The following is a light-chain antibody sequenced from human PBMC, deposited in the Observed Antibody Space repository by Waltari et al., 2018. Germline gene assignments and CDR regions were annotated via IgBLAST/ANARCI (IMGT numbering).Light chain of an antibody. CDR2: NAS. CDR1: QAISDF. Sequence: QLTQSPSSLSASVGDEITITCQASQAISDFLSWYQQKPGQAPRLLIYNASNLETGVPSRFIGSGYGTQFSLTISGLLPEDFATYYCLQFDTAWVSFGGGTKVEIK. CDR3: LQFDTAWVS. J-gene: IGKJ4*01. V-gene: IGKV1-33*01.